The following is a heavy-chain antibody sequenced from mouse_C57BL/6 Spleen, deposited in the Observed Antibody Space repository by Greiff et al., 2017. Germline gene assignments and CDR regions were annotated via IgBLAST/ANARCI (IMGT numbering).Heavy chain of an antibody. V-gene: IGHV1-4*01. D-gene: IGHD2-1*01. J-gene: IGHJ4*01. CDR1: GYTFTSYR. Sequence: VQLQQSGAELARPGASVKMSCKASGYTFTSYRMQWVKQRPGQGLEWIGYINPSRGNTKYNEKVKGKATVTADKSTSTAYMQLSSLTSEDSAVYYCARWHYVNFHDARYYWGQATSVTASS. CDR3: ARWHYVNFHDARYY. CDR2: INPSRGNT.